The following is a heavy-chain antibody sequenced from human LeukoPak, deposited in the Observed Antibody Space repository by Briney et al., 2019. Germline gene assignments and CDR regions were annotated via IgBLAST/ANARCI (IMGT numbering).Heavy chain of an antibody. CDR2: IYTSGST. V-gene: IGHV4-61*02. CDR3: AREVFLARNDAFDI. J-gene: IGHJ3*02. Sequence: SETLSLTCTVSGGSISSGSYYWSWIRQPAGKGLEWIGRIYTSGSTNYNPSLKSRVTISVDTSKNQFSLKLSSVTAADTAVYYCAREVFLARNDAFDIWGQGTMVTVSS. D-gene: IGHD2/OR15-2a*01. CDR1: GGSISSGSYY.